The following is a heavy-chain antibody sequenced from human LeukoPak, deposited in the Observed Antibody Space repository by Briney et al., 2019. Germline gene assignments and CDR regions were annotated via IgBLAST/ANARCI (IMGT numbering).Heavy chain of an antibody. CDR3: ARDFRFLEWSDAFDI. V-gene: IGHV4-59*12. Sequence: NPSETLSLTCTVSGGSISSYYWSWIRQPPGKGLEWIGYIYYIGRTNYNPSLKSRVTISVDTSKNQFSLKLSSVTAADTAVYYCARDFRFLEWSDAFDIWGQGTMVTVSS. J-gene: IGHJ3*02. CDR2: IYYIGRT. D-gene: IGHD3-3*01. CDR1: GGSISSYY.